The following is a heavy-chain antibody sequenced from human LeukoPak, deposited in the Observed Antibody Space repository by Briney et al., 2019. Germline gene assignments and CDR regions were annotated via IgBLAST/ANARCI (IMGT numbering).Heavy chain of an antibody. V-gene: IGHV1-69*13. CDR3: ARVESSGWFEYFDY. CDR1: GYTFTSYG. CDR2: IIPIFGTA. Sequence: SVKVSCKASGYTFTSYGISWVRQAPGQGLEWMGGIIPIFGTANYAQKFQGRVTITADESTSTAYMELSSLRSEDTAVHYCARVESSGWFEYFDYWGQGTLVTVSS. D-gene: IGHD6-19*01. J-gene: IGHJ4*02.